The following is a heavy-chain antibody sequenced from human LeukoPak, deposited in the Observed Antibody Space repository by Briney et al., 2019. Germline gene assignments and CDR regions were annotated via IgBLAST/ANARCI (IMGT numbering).Heavy chain of an antibody. Sequence: GGSLRLSCAASGFTFSSYAMHWVRQAPGKGLEWVAVISYDGSNKYYADSVKGRFTISRDNSKNTLYLQMNSLRAEDTAVYYCARLFRGINYGMDVWGQGTTVTVSS. D-gene: IGHD1-14*01. CDR2: ISYDGSNK. CDR1: GFTFSSYA. J-gene: IGHJ6*02. V-gene: IGHV3-30-3*01. CDR3: ARLFRGINYGMDV.